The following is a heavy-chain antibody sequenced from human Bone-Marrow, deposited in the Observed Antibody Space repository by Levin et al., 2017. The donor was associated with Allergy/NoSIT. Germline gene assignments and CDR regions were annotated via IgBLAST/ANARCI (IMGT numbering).Heavy chain of an antibody. Sequence: GGSLRLSCAASGFDFNIFPMSWVRQAPGKGLEWVSGLSGSGESKYYADSVKGRFIISRDNSKETVYLQMNGLRADDTAMYFCAKGDRRYGSGGSFFDYWGQGAQVTVSS. J-gene: IGHJ4*02. CDR2: LSGSGESK. D-gene: IGHD2-15*01. V-gene: IGHV3-23*01. CDR3: AKGDRRYGSGGSFFDY. CDR1: GFDFNIFP.